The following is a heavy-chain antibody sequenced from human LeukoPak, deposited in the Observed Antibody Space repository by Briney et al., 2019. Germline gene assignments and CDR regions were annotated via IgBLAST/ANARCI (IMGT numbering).Heavy chain of an antibody. CDR2: VYYSGGT. D-gene: IGHD6-13*01. Sequence: SETLSLTCTVSGGSVSGFYWSWIRQPPGKGLEWIGSVYYSGGTNYNPSLKSRVAISADTSKNQFSLKLSSVTAADTAVYYCAREVLAAAGTYDYWVQGNLVTVSS. J-gene: IGHJ4*02. CDR3: AREVLAAAGTYDY. CDR1: GGSVSGFY. V-gene: IGHV4-59*02.